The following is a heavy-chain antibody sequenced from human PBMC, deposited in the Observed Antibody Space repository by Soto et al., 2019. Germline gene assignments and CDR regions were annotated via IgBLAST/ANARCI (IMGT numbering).Heavy chain of an antibody. CDR2: IKSKRDFGTI. CDR1: GFSFTEAW. CDR3: TIALKWYPDLWSSPSRYYSDS. Sequence: GGSLRLSCAASGFSFTEAWMSWVRQAPGKGLEWIGRIKSKRDFGTIDYASPVQDRFFISRDDSINTLYLQLNSLKTEDTAVYYRTIALKWYPDLWSSPSRYYSDSWGQGTLVTVSS. J-gene: IGHJ4*02. V-gene: IGHV3-15*01. D-gene: IGHD3-3*01.